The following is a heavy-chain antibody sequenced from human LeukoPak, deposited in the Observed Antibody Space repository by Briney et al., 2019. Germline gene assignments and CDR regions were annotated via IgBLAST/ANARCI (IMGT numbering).Heavy chain of an antibody. CDR3: ARHRSLWWPYFDY. Sequence: PSETLSLTCTVSGRSVSSGSYYWSWIRQPPGKGLEWFGYIYYSGSTNYNPSLKSRVTISVDTSKNQFSLKLSSVTAADTAVYYCARHRSLWWPYFDYWGQGTLVTVSS. D-gene: IGHD2-21*01. CDR1: GRSVSSGSYY. CDR2: IYYSGST. J-gene: IGHJ4*02. V-gene: IGHV4-61*01.